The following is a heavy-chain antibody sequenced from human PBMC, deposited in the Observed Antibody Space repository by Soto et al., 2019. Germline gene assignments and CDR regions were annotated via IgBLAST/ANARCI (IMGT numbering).Heavy chain of an antibody. CDR3: ARAVAVAADFDY. D-gene: IGHD6-19*01. Sequence: GASVKVSCKASGYTFTGYAMRWLRQAPGQRLEWMGWINAGNGNTKYSQKFQGRVTITRDTSASTAYMELSSLRSEDTAVYYCARAVAVAADFDYWGQGTLVTVSS. CDR2: INAGNGNT. V-gene: IGHV1-3*01. J-gene: IGHJ4*02. CDR1: GYTFTGYA.